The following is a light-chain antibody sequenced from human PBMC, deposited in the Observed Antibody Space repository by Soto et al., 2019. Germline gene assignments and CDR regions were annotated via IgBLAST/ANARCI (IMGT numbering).Light chain of an antibody. CDR1: QTISSW. J-gene: IGKJ1*01. Sequence: DIQMTQSPSTLSGSVGDRVTITCRASQTISSWLAWYQQKPGKAPKLLIYKASTLKSGVPSRFSGSGSGTEFTLTISSLQPHDFATYYCQQYNSYPWTFGQGTKVDIX. CDR2: KAS. CDR3: QQYNSYPWT. V-gene: IGKV1-5*03.